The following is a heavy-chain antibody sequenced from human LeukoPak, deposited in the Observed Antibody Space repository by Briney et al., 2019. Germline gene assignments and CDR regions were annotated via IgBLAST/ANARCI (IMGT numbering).Heavy chain of an antibody. V-gene: IGHV1-46*01. CDR2: INPSGGNT. Sequence: ASVKVSCKASGHTFSTYFLHWVRQAPGQGLEWMGIINPSGGNTSYAQKFQGRVTMTRDTSTSTVYMELSSLRSEDTAVYYCAREVVVVVAAYYGMDVWGQGTTVTVSS. CDR1: GHTFSTYF. CDR3: AREVVVVVAAYYGMDV. D-gene: IGHD2-15*01. J-gene: IGHJ6*02.